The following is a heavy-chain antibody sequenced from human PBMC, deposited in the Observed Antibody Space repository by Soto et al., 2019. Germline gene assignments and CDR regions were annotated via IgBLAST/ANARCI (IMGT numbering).Heavy chain of an antibody. CDR3: ARGIVDFWSGRHYFDY. V-gene: IGHV4-61*02. Sequence: PSETLSLTCTVSGDSISSSSYYWSWIRQPAGKGLEWIGRIYTSGSTNYNPSLKSRVTMSIDTSKNQFSLKLTSVTAADTAVYFCARGIVDFWSGRHYFDYWGQGTLVTVPS. J-gene: IGHJ4*02. D-gene: IGHD3-3*01. CDR1: GDSISSSSYY. CDR2: IYTSGST.